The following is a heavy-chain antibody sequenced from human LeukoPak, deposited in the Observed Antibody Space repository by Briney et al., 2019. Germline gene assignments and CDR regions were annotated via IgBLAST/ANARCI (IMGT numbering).Heavy chain of an antibody. CDR3: ARADAGYSGLRGSWFDP. D-gene: IGHD5-12*01. Sequence: SETLSLTCTVSGGSISSYYWSWIRQPPGKGLEWIGYIYYSGSTNYNPSLKSRVTISVDTSKNQFSLKLSSVTAADTAVYYCARADAGYSGLRGSWFDPWGQGTLVTVSS. CDR2: IYYSGST. V-gene: IGHV4-59*01. CDR1: GGSISSYY. J-gene: IGHJ5*02.